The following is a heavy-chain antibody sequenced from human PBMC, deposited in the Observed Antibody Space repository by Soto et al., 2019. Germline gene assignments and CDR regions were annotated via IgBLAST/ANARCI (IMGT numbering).Heavy chain of an antibody. D-gene: IGHD6-6*01. CDR3: EREAARQGYYYCYMDV. V-gene: IGHV3-21*01. CDR2: ISSSSSYI. Sequence: EVQLVESGGGLVKPGGSLRLSCAASGFTFSSYSMNWVRQAPGKGLEWVSSISSSSSYIYYADSVKGRFTISSDNAKNSMYLQMNSLRAEDTAVYYCEREAARQGYYYCYMDVWGKGTPVTVSS. J-gene: IGHJ6*03. CDR1: GFTFSSYS.